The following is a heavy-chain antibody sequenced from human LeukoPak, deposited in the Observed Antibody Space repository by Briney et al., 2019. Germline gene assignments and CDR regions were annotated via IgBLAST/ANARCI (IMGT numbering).Heavy chain of an antibody. Sequence: SETLSLTCTVSGGSISSGGYYWSWIRQPPGKGLEWIGYIYHSGSTYYNPSLKSRVTISVDRSKNQFSLKLSSVTAADTAVYYCARGKYGDYVDFDYWGQGTLVTVSS. V-gene: IGHV4-30-2*01. D-gene: IGHD4-17*01. CDR2: IYHSGST. J-gene: IGHJ4*02. CDR3: ARGKYGDYVDFDY. CDR1: GGSISSGGYY.